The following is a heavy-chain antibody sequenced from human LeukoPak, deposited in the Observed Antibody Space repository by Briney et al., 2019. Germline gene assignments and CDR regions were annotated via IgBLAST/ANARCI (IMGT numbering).Heavy chain of an antibody. J-gene: IGHJ4*02. Sequence: GGSLRLSCATSGFSFNNDWMHWVRQAPGKGLEWVAVIWYDGSNKYYADSVKGRFTISRDNSKNTLYLQMNSLRAEDTAVYYCARDSCSSTSCSIDYWGQGTLVTVSS. V-gene: IGHV3-33*08. CDR3: ARDSCSSTSCSIDY. CDR1: GFSFNNDW. CDR2: IWYDGSNK. D-gene: IGHD2-2*01.